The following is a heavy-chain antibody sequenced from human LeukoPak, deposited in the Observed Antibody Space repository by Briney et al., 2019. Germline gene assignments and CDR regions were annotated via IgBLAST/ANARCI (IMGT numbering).Heavy chain of an antibody. Sequence: GASVKVSCKASGYTFSIYGFNWVRQAPGQGLEWMGWISAYNGNTHYAQELQGRVTMTTDTSTSTAYMEVRSLTSDDTAVYYCAGGQRPRAIFDYWGQGTLVTVSS. CDR1: GYTFSIYG. CDR2: ISAYNGNT. V-gene: IGHV1-18*01. D-gene: IGHD1-1*01. J-gene: IGHJ4*02. CDR3: AGGQRPRAIFDY.